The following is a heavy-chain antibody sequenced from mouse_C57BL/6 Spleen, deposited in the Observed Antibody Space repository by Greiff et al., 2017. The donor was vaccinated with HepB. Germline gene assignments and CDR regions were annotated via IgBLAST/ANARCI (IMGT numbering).Heavy chain of an antibody. CDR1: GYAFSSSW. V-gene: IGHV1-82*01. Sequence: QVQLQQSGPELVKPGASVKISCKASGYAFSSSWMNWVKQRPGKGLEWIGRIYPGDGDTNYNGKFKGKATLTADKSSSTAYMQLSSLTSEDSAVYFCARRGYDYDGFDYWGQGTTLTVSS. J-gene: IGHJ2*01. D-gene: IGHD2-4*01. CDR2: IYPGDGDT. CDR3: ARRGYDYDGFDY.